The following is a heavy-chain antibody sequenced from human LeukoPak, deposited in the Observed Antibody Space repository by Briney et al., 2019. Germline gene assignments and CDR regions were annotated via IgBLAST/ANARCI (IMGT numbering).Heavy chain of an antibody. CDR1: GYTFISYG. D-gene: IGHD2-21*02. V-gene: IGHV1-18*01. CDR3: SREFPFCGADCFSGVFDI. CDR2: ISVINNANT. J-gene: IGHJ3*02. Sequence: ASVKVSCKASGYTFISYGINWARQAPGQGLEWMGWISVINNANTRYAQNFQGRLTMTTDTSTTTAYMELRSLRSDDTAVYYCSREFPFCGADCFSGVFDIWGQGTMVTVS.